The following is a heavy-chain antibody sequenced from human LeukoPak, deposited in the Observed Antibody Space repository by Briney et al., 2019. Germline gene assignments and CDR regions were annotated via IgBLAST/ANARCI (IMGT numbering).Heavy chain of an antibody. Sequence: AAVKDSCKASCYTFTSYGSSWVRQAPGQGLQWMGWISAYNGNTNYAHKLQGRVTMTTDTSTSTAYMELRSLRSDDTAVYYCARDRAARPGNWFDPWGQGTLVTVCS. D-gene: IGHD6-6*01. CDR1: CYTFTSYG. J-gene: IGHJ5*02. CDR2: ISAYNGNT. CDR3: ARDRAARPGNWFDP. V-gene: IGHV1-18*01.